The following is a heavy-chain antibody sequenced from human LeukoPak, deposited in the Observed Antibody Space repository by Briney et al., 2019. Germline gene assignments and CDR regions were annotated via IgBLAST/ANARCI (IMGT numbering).Heavy chain of an antibody. CDR2: IYTSGST. V-gene: IGHV4-4*07. D-gene: IGHD3-3*01. CDR3: ARDSAMVYYDFWNAPSYYYYGMDV. J-gene: IGHJ6*02. CDR1: GGSISSYY. Sequence: SETLSLTCTVSGGSISSYYWSWIRQPAGKGLEWIGRIYTSGSTNYNPSLKSRVTMSVDTSKNQFSLKLSSVTAADTAVYYCARDSAMVYYDFWNAPSYYYYGMDVWGQGTTVTVSS.